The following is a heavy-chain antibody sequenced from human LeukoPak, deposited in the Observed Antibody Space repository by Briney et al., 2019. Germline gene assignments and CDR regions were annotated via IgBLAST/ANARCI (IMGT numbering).Heavy chain of an antibody. CDR3: ASSSSPDNPFDY. D-gene: IGHD6-6*01. V-gene: IGHV3-23*01. Sequence: GGSLRLSCAASGFTFSSHAMSWVRQAPGKGLEWVSAISGSGGSTYYADSVKGRFTISRDNSKNTLYLQMNSLRAEDTAVYYCASSSSPDNPFDYWGQGTLVTVSS. J-gene: IGHJ4*02. CDR1: GFTFSSHA. CDR2: ISGSGGST.